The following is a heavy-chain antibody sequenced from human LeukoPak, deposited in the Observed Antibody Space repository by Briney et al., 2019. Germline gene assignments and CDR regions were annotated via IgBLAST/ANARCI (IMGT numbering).Heavy chain of an antibody. Sequence: SETLSLTCTVSGGSISSYYWSWIRQPPGKGLEWIGYIYYSGSTNYNPSLKSRVTISVDASKNQFSLKLSSVTAADTAVYYCARTYYYDSSGYYDYWGQGTLVTVSS. D-gene: IGHD3-22*01. CDR1: GGSISSYY. V-gene: IGHV4-59*08. CDR3: ARTYYYDSSGYYDY. J-gene: IGHJ4*02. CDR2: IYYSGST.